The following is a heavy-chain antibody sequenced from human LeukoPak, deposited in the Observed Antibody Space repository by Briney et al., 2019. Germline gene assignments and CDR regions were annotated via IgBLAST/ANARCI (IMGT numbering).Heavy chain of an antibody. CDR1: GGSISGYY. D-gene: IGHD6-13*01. Sequence: PSETLSLTCTVSGGSISGYYWSWIRQPAGKGLEWIGRVYSSGSTNYNPSFESRVTMSVDTSKNQISLRLSSVTAADTAVYYCARGSPSTAAVPASWGQGTLVTVSS. J-gene: IGHJ5*02. CDR2: VYSSGST. V-gene: IGHV4-4*07. CDR3: ARGSPSTAAVPAS.